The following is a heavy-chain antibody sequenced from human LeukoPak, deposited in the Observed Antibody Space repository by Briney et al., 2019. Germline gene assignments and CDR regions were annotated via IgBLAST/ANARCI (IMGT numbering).Heavy chain of an antibody. V-gene: IGHV3-21*04. CDR1: GFTFSSYS. CDR3: ARPSIVGATTCFDS. D-gene: IGHD1-26*01. J-gene: IGHJ4*02. CDR2: ISSSSSYI. Sequence: GGSLRLSCAASGFTFSSYSMNWVRQAPGKGLEWVSSISSSSSYIYYADSVKGRFTISRDNAKNSLYLQMNSLRAEDTAVYYCARPSIVGATTCFDSWGQGTLVTVSS.